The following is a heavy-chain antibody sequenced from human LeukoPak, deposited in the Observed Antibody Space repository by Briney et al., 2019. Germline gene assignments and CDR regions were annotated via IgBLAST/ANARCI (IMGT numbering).Heavy chain of an antibody. CDR2: INPSSGGT. V-gene: IGHV1-2*02. Sequence: ASVKVSCKASGYTFTGYYMHWVRQAPGQGLEWMGWINPSSGGTNYAQKFQGRVTMTRDTSISTAYMELSRLRSDDTAVYYCARAGAAAVTRFDPWGQGTLVTVSS. J-gene: IGHJ5*02. D-gene: IGHD6-13*01. CDR1: GYTFTGYY. CDR3: ARAGAAAVTRFDP.